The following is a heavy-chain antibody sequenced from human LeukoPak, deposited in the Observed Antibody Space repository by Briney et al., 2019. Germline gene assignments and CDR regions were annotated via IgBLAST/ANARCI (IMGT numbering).Heavy chain of an antibody. D-gene: IGHD2-2*01. CDR1: GGSLSGYY. CDR2: INHSGNT. J-gene: IGHJ4*02. V-gene: IGHV4-34*01. Sequence: PSETLSLTCAVYGGSLSGYYWSWIRQPPGKGLEWIGEINHSGNTNYNPSLKSRVTISVDTSKNQFSLKLSSVTAADTAVYYCARVYCSSTSCYGDYFDFWGQGTLVTVSS. CDR3: ARVYCSSTSCYGDYFDF.